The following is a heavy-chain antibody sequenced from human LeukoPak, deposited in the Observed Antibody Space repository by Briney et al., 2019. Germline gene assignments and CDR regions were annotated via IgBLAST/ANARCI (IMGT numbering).Heavy chain of an antibody. D-gene: IGHD2-2*01. CDR2: ISGSGGSR. Sequence: GGSLRLSCAASGLTFSSYAMRWVRQAAGRGREWVSSISGSGGSRYYADSVTGRFTISRDNSKNTLYLQMNSLRAGDTAVYYCAKDLAFVVVPALPDYWGQGTLVTVSS. J-gene: IGHJ4*02. V-gene: IGHV3-23*01. CDR1: GLTFSSYA. CDR3: AKDLAFVVVPALPDY.